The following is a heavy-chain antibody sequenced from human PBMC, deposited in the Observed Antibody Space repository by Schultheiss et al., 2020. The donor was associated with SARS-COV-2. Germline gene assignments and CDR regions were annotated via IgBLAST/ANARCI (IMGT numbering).Heavy chain of an antibody. D-gene: IGHD3-3*01. J-gene: IGHJ5*02. CDR2: IKSKTDGGTT. CDR3: AREGLWSGYYTLKNWFDP. V-gene: IGHV3-15*01. CDR1: GFTFSNAW. Sequence: GGSLRLSCAASGFTFSNAWMSWVRQAPGKGLEWVGRIKSKTDGGTTDYAAPVKGRFTISRDDSKNTLYLQMNSLRAEDTAVYYCAREGLWSGYYTLKNWFDPWGQGTLVTVSS.